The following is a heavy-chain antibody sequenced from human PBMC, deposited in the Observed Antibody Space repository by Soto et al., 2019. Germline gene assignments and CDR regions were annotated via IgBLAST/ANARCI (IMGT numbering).Heavy chain of an antibody. CDR3: AREAGPDRWFDP. CDR1: GASISSYF. Sequence: SETLSLTCTVSGASISSYFWTWIRQPAGKGLDWIGRISTSGTTNYNPSLKSRVTMSVDTSKNHFSLNLSSVTAADTAVYYCAREAGPDRWFDPWGHGTLVTVSS. CDR2: ISTSGTT. D-gene: IGHD6-19*01. V-gene: IGHV4-4*07. J-gene: IGHJ5*02.